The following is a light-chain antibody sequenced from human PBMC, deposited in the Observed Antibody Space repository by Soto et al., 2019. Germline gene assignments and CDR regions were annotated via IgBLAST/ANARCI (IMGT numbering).Light chain of an antibody. V-gene: IGKV3-11*01. Sequence: ETLFTQSPATLSLSPGERSTLSCRGSQSISSYLAWYQQKPGQAPRLLIYDASNRATGIPARFSGSGSGTDFTLTISSLEPEDFAVYYCQQYDSSWTFGQGTKVDIK. CDR1: QSISSY. CDR3: QQYDSSWT. CDR2: DAS. J-gene: IGKJ1*01.